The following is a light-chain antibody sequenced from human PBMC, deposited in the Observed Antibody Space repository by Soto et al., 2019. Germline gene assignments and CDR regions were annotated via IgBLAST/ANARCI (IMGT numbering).Light chain of an antibody. J-gene: IGLJ2*01. CDR3: SSYSSSSALDVI. Sequence: QSVLAQPASVSGSPGQSITISCAGTNRDVGGYNYVSWYQQYPGKAPKLIIYEVTYRPSGVSNRFSGSKSGNTASLTISGLQAEDEADYYCSSYSSSSALDVIFGGGTKPTVL. CDR1: NRDVGGYNY. V-gene: IGLV2-14*01. CDR2: EVT.